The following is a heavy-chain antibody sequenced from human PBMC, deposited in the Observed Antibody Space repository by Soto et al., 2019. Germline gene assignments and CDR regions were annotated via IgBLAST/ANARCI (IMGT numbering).Heavy chain of an antibody. CDR2: IKGGNGNT. J-gene: IGHJ6*02. D-gene: IGHD4-4*01. CDR1: GYSFTTYA. Sequence: ASVKVSCKASGYSFTTYAMHWVRQAPGQRLEWMAWIKGGNGNTKYSQKFQDRVTITVDKSTNTAYLQWNTLRASDTAMYYCARHISNFRYYYYAMAVWSQATTLTAS. CDR3: ARHISNFRYYYYAMAV. V-gene: IGHV1-3*01.